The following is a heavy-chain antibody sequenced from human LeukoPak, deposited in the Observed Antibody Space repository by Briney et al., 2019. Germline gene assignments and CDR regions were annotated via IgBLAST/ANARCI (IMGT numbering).Heavy chain of an antibody. CDR3: AKIPYNYDSSGWYYFDY. J-gene: IGHJ4*02. CDR2: ISGSGGST. D-gene: IGHD3-22*01. V-gene: IGHV3-23*01. CDR1: GFTFSSYA. Sequence: GGSLRLSCAASGFTFSSYAMSWVRQAPGKGLEWVSIISGSGGSTYYADSVKGRFTISRDNSKNTLYLQMNNLRAEDTAVYYCAKIPYNYDSSGWYYFDYWGQGTLVTVSS.